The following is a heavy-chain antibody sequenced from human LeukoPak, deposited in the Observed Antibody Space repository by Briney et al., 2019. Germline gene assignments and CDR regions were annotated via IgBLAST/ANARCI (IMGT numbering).Heavy chain of an antibody. CDR3: ARELVRGVIRFDP. CDR1: GYTFTGYY. D-gene: IGHD3-10*01. Sequence: SVKVSCKASGYTFTGYYMHWVRQAPGQGLEWMGWINPNSRGTSYAQTFQGRVTMTRDTSISTAYMELSRLRSDDTAVYYCARELVRGVIRFDPWGQGTLVRVFS. CDR2: INPNSRGT. V-gene: IGHV1-2*02. J-gene: IGHJ5*02.